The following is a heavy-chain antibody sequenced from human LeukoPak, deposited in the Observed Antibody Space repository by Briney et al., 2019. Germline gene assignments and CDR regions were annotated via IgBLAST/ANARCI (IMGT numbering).Heavy chain of an antibody. D-gene: IGHD2-15*01. CDR3: ARVMVVPSSDFDY. J-gene: IGHJ4*02. V-gene: IGHV3-48*03. CDR1: GFTFSSYE. Sequence: PGGSLRLSCAASGFTFSSYEMNWVRQAPGKGLEWVSYISSFGSTIYYADSVKGRFTISRDNAKNSLYLQMNSLRAGDTAVYYCARVMVVPSSDFDYWGQGTLVPVSS. CDR2: ISSFGSTI.